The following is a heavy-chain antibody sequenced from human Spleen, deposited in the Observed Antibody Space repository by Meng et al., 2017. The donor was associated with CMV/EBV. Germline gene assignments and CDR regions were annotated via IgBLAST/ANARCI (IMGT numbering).Heavy chain of an antibody. Sequence: KASGYTFNSNVITWMRPAPGQGLEWMGWISAYNGDTDSAQKLQGRVTMTIDTSTATAYMDLRSLRSDDTAMYYCASGKGSSSVYFDYWGQGTLVTVSS. D-gene: IGHD6-6*01. J-gene: IGHJ4*02. CDR2: ISAYNGDT. CDR1: GYTFNSNV. CDR3: ASGKGSSSVYFDY. V-gene: IGHV1-18*01.